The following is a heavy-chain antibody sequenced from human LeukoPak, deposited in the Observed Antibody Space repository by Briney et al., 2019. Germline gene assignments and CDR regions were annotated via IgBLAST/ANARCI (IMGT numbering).Heavy chain of an antibody. CDR2: IDTNTGIP. CDR1: GYTFINFA. J-gene: IGHJ4*02. CDR3: ARDPGSQRLNRLARRGDY. Sequence: ASVKVSCKASGYTFINFAMNWVRQAPGQGLEWMGWIDTNTGIPTYAQGFTGRFVFSLDTSVSTVYLQITSLQAEDAAVYYCARDPGSQRLNRLARRGDYWGQGTQVTVSS. D-gene: IGHD1-14*01. V-gene: IGHV7-4-1*02.